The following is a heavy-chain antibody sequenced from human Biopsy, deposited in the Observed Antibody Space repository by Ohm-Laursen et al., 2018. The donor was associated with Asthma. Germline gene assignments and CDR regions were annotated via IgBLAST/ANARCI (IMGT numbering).Heavy chain of an antibody. CDR2: RDHEEGGT. D-gene: IGHD4-17*01. CDR1: GYSLTDLS. Sequence: SVKVSCKISGYSLTDLSMHWVRQAPGQGLEWMGGRDHEEGGTVNARRFQGRVTITEDTSTDTAYMELSSLSSDDTAVYYCASDFPKDYVRYNFQFWGQGTLVTVSS. J-gene: IGHJ4*02. V-gene: IGHV1-24*01. CDR3: ASDFPKDYVRYNFQF.